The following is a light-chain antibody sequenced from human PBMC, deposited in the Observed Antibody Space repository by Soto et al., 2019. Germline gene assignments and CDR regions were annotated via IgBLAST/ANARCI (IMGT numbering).Light chain of an antibody. CDR3: YPYACSRTFVV. Sequence: QSVLPQPASVSGSPGQSITISCTGTSSDVGNFNLVSWYQHHPGKAPKLMIYEVTKRPSGVSNRFSGSKSGNTASLTISGLQADDEAYYYCYPYACSRTFVVIGGGTKLTVL. CDR2: EVT. J-gene: IGLJ2*01. V-gene: IGLV2-23*02. CDR1: SSDVGNFNL.